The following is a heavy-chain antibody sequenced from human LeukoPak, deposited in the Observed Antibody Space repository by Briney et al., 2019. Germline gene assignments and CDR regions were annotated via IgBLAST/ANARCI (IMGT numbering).Heavy chain of an antibody. D-gene: IGHD3-3*01. CDR1: GYTFTSYD. V-gene: IGHV1-8*01. CDR2: MNPNSGNT. J-gene: IGHJ4*02. CDR3: ARGTYYDFWSGYYSRHPFDY. Sequence: ASVKVSCKASGYTFTSYDINWVRQATGQGLEWMGWMNPNSGNTGYAQKFQGRVTMTRNTSISTAYMELSSLRSEDTAVYYCARGTYYDFWSGYYSRHPFDYWGQGTLVTVSS.